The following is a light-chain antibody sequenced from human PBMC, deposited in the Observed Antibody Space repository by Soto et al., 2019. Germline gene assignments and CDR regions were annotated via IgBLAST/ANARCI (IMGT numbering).Light chain of an antibody. J-gene: IGKJ2*01. CDR1: QSIGAW. CDR3: QQYNSYSYT. CDR2: DAS. V-gene: IGKV1-5*01. Sequence: DIQMTQSPSTLSASVGDRATITCRASQSIGAWLAWYQQKPGKAPKLLIYDASSLESGVPSRFSGSGYGTEFTLTIISLQPDDFASYYCQQYNSYSYTFGQGTRLEIK.